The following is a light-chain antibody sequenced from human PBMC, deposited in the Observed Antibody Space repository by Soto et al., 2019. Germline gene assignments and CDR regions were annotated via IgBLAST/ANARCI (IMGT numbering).Light chain of an antibody. Sequence: EIVMNQSPATVSVSKRESATLSCRASQRISRNLAWYQQKPGQAPRLLIYDASTRATGIPDRFSGSGSGTDFTLTISSLEPEDFAVYYCQQRSNWPRTFCQGTMVDIK. V-gene: IGKV3-11*01. CDR1: QRISRN. J-gene: IGKJ1*01. CDR3: QQRSNWPRT. CDR2: DAS.